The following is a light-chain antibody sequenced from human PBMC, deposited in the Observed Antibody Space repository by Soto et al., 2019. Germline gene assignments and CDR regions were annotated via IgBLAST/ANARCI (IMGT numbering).Light chain of an antibody. CDR1: QTISSC. CDR2: KAS. CDR3: QHYNSYSET. J-gene: IGKJ1*01. V-gene: IGKV1-5*03. Sequence: EIQMTQSPATLSGSVGDRATITGGASQTISSCLAWYQQKPGKAPKLLIYKASTLKSGVPSRFSGSGSGTEFNLTISSLQPDDFATYYCQHYNSYSETFGQGTKVDIK.